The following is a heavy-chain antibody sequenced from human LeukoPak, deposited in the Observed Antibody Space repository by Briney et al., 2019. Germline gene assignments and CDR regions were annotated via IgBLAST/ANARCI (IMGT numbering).Heavy chain of an antibody. CDR1: DYSISSGNY. J-gene: IGHJ4*02. V-gene: IGHV4-38-2*01. CDR3: ARNDSSGYFDY. Sequence: SETLSLTCAVSDYSISSGNYWGWIRQPPGKGLGWIGSVYHSGSTHYSPSLKSRVTISVDTSKNQFSLRLRSVTAADTAVYYCARNDSSGYFDYWGQGTLVTVSS. CDR2: VYHSGST. D-gene: IGHD3-22*01.